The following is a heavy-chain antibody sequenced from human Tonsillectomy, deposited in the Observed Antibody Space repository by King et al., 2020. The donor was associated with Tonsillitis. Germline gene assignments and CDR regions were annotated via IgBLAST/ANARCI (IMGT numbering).Heavy chain of an antibody. Sequence: TLQESGPTLVKPTQTLTLTCTFSGFSLSTSGVGVGWIRQPPGKALEWLALIYWDDDKRYSPSLKSRLTITKDTSKNQVVLTMTNMDPVDTATYYCAHRRPGLFCGEYPFDYWGQGTLVTVSS. CDR3: AHRRPGLFCGEYPFDY. D-gene: IGHD3-9*01. V-gene: IGHV2-5*02. J-gene: IGHJ4*02. CDR2: IYWDDDK. CDR1: GFSLSTSGVG.